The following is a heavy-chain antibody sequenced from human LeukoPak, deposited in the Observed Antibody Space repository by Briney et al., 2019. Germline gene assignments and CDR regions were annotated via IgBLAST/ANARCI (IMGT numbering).Heavy chain of an antibody. Sequence: SVKVSFKASRGTLSSYAIRWVSQAPGKGLKWIGGISRVFIAANSEQKFQGRMTIVKDESTSTAYMELSSLRSEDTAVDYCAREERFPHAWLGPWGRGTLVTVSS. D-gene: IGHD3-10*01. J-gene: IGHJ5*02. V-gene: IGHV1-69*05. CDR2: ISRVFIAA. CDR1: RGTLSSYA. CDR3: AREERFPHAWLGP.